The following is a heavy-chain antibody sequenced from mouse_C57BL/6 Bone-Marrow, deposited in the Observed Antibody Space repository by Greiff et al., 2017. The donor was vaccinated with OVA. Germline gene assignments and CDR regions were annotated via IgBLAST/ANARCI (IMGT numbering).Heavy chain of an antibody. D-gene: IGHD1-1*01. Sequence: VQLQQSGAELVRPGASVKLSCTASGFNIKDDYMHWVKQRPEQGLEWIGWLDPENGDTEYASKFQGKATITADTSSNTAYLQLSSLTSEDTAVYYCTTYYGSSYGWFAYWGQGTLVTVSA. CDR2: LDPENGDT. V-gene: IGHV14-4*01. J-gene: IGHJ3*01. CDR3: TTYYGSSYGWFAY. CDR1: GFNIKDDY.